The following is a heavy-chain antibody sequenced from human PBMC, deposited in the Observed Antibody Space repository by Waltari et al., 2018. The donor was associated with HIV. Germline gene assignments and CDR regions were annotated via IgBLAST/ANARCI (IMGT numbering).Heavy chain of an antibody. CDR3: TRAQSHVHGLDV. V-gene: IGHV1-2*02. J-gene: IGHJ6*02. Sequence: QVQLVQSGAELKKSGASVKVSCKPSGYTFTDYYIHWVRQTPGQGLEWMGWININSGGTNFSQKFRGRVTLTRDTSISTAYMQLSSLGSDDTAIYYCTRAQSHVHGLDVWGQGTMVTVSS. CDR1: GYTFTDYY. CDR2: ININSGGT.